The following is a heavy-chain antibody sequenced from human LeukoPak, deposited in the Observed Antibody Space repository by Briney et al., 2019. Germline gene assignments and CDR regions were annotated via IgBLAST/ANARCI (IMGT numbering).Heavy chain of an antibody. J-gene: IGHJ6*02. V-gene: IGHV4-39*02. D-gene: IGHD6-19*01. CDR3: AREYSSGWYKAYYYGMDA. CDR2: IYHSGST. Sequence: PSETLSLTCTVSGVSFSSSSYYWGWIRQPPGKGLEWIGRIYHSGSTYYNPSLKSRVTISVDTSKNQYSLKLSSVTAADTAVYYCAREYSSGWYKAYYYGMDAWGQGTTVTVSS. CDR1: GVSFSSSSYY.